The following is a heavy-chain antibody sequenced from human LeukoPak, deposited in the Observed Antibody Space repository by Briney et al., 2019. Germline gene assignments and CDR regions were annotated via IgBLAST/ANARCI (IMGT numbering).Heavy chain of an antibody. J-gene: IGHJ4*02. CDR3: ARDWGYCSGGSCHFPIDY. Sequence: SETLSLTCTVSGGSISIDTYYWSWIRQPAGKGLEWIGRIYASGNTNYNPSLKSRVTISVDTSKNQFSLKLSSVTAADSAVYYCARDWGYCSGGSCHFPIDYWSQGTLVTVSS. CDR1: GGSISIDTYY. D-gene: IGHD2-15*01. V-gene: IGHV4-61*02. CDR2: IYASGNT.